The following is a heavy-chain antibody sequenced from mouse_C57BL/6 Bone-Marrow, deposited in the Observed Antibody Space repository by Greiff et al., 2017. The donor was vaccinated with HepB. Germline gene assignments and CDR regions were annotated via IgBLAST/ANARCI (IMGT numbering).Heavy chain of an antibody. Sequence: EVKVVESGEGLVKPGGSLKLSCAASGFTFSSYAMSWVRQTPEKRLEWVAYISSGGDYIYYADTVKGRFTISRDNARNTLYLQMSSLKSEDTAMYYCTRERESYYYGSRYFDVWGTGTTVTVSS. V-gene: IGHV5-9-1*02. CDR2: ISSGGDYI. CDR3: TRERESYYYGSRYFDV. CDR1: GFTFSSYA. D-gene: IGHD1-1*01. J-gene: IGHJ1*03.